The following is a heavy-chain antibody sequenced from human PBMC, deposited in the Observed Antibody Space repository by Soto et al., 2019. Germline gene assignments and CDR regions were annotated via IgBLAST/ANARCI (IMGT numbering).Heavy chain of an antibody. J-gene: IGHJ4*02. D-gene: IGHD2-8*01. CDR3: AHSRRNGGGHYYFDF. CDR1: GFSLSTSGVG. CDR2: TFWDDDK. Sequence: SGPTLVNPTQTLTLTCTFSGFSLSTSGVGVGWIRQPPEKALEWLALTFWDDDKRYSPSLKSRLTITKDTSKNQVALTMTNLDPVDTGTYYCAHSRRNGGGHYYFDFWGQGTLVTFSS. V-gene: IGHV2-5*02.